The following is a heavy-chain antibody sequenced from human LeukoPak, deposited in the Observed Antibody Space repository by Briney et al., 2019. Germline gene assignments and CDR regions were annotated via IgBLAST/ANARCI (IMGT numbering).Heavy chain of an antibody. CDR1: GYSFTSYW. CDR2: IYPGDSGT. CDR3: ARRMYYYDSSGYPFDY. V-gene: IGHV5-51*01. J-gene: IGHJ4*02. D-gene: IGHD3-22*01. Sequence: NRGESLKISCKGSGYSFTSYWIGWVRQMPGKGLEWMGIIYPGDSGTRYSPSFQGQVTISADKSISTAYLQWSSLKASDTAMYYCARRMYYYDSSGYPFDYWGQGTLVTVSS.